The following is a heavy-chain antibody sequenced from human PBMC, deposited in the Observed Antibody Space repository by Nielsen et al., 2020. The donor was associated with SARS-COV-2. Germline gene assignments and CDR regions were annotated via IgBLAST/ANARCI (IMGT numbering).Heavy chain of an antibody. CDR3: ARGALVGISSGYYFPYYYYMDV. CDR1: GFTFSSYS. D-gene: IGHD3-22*01. Sequence: GESLKISCAASGFTFSSYSMNWVRQAPGKGLEWVSSISSSSSYIYYADSVKGRFTISRDNAKNSLYLQMNSLRAEDTAVYYCARGALVGISSGYYFPYYYYMDVWGKGTTVTVSS. J-gene: IGHJ6*03. CDR2: ISSSSSYI. V-gene: IGHV3-21*01.